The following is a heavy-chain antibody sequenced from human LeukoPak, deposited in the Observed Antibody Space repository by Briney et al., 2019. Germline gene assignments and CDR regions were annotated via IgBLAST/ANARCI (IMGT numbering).Heavy chain of an antibody. CDR1: GGTFSSYA. CDR3: ARVSRQAATNPNGY. D-gene: IGHD5-12*01. CDR2: IIPIFGTA. J-gene: IGHJ4*02. V-gene: IGHV1-69*13. Sequence: ASVKVSCKASGGTFSSYAISWVRQAPGQGLEWMGGIIPIFGTANYAQKFQGRVTITADESTSTAYMELSSLRSEDTAVYYCARVSRQAATNPNGYWGQGALVTVSS.